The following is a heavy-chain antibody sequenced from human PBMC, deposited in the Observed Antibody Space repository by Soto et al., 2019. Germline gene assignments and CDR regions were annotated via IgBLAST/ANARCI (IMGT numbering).Heavy chain of an antibody. V-gene: IGHV3-13*05. CDR1: GFTFSTYD. CDR2: IGSAHDP. CDR3: ARAYLGRLPRRADYYYSLDV. D-gene: IGHD1-26*01. Sequence: GGSLRLSCAASGFTFSTYDMHWVRQVPGKGLEWVSAIGSAHDPYYLGSVKGRFSISRENAKNSLYLQMNSLTTGDTAVYYCARAYLGRLPRRADYYYSLDVWGQGTTVTVSS. J-gene: IGHJ6*02.